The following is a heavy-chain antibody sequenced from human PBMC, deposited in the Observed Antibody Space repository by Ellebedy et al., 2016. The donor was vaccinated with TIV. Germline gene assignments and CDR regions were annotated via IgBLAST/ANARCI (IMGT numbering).Heavy chain of an antibody. D-gene: IGHD3-10*01. CDR2: IYYTGLT. CDR1: GGSVSPFY. V-gene: IGHV4-59*08. Sequence: MPSETLSLTCTVSGGSVSPFYWNWIRQPPGKGLEWMGDIYYTGLTNYNPSLNNRVIISVDTSKNDVALRLSSVTAADTAVYYCARRTSSFGLGFYYGMDVWGQGTTVTVS. J-gene: IGHJ6*02. CDR3: ARRTSSFGLGFYYGMDV.